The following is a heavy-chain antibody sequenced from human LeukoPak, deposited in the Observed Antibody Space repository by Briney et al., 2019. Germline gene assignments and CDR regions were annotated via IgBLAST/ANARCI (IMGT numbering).Heavy chain of an antibody. D-gene: IGHD6-13*01. CDR1: GYSISSGYY. CDR3: ARQFGSSWYWFDP. CDR2: IYHSGST. Sequence: KPSETLSLTCAVSGYSISSGYYWGWIRQPPGKGLEWIGSIYHSGSTYYNPSLKSRVTISVDTSKNQFSLQLSSVTAADTAVYYCARQFGSSWYWFDPWGQGTLVTVSS. J-gene: IGHJ5*02. V-gene: IGHV4-38-2*01.